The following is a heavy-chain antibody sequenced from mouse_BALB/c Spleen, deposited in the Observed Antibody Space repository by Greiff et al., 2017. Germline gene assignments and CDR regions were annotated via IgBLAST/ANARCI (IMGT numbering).Heavy chain of an antibody. Sequence: QVQLQQSGAELVRPGSSVKISCKASGYAFSSYWMNWVKQRPGQGLEWIGQIYPGDGDTNYNGKFKGKATLTADKSSSTAYMQLRSLTSEDSAVYFCARVELRLPFAYWGQGTLVTVSA. V-gene: IGHV1-80*01. CDR2: IYPGDGDT. J-gene: IGHJ3*01. D-gene: IGHD1-2*01. CDR3: ARVELRLPFAY. CDR1: GYAFSSYW.